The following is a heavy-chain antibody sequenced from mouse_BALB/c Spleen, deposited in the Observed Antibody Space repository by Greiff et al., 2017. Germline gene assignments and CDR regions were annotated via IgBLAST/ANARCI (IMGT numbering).Heavy chain of an antibody. CDR3: ARHGNYGYFDV. CDR1: GFSLTSYG. Sequence: QVQLKESGPDLVAPSGFSLTSYGVHWVRQPPGKGLEWLVVIWSDGSTTYNSALKSRLSISKDNSKSQVFLKMNSLQTDDTAMYYCARHGNYGYFDVWGAGTTVTVSS. J-gene: IGHJ1*01. V-gene: IGHV2-6-2*01. CDR2: IWSDGST. D-gene: IGHD2-1*01.